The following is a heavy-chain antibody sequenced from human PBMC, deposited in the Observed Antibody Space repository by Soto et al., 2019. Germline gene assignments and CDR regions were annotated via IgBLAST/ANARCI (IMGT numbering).Heavy chain of an antibody. J-gene: IGHJ4*02. CDR1: GYGFTTYG. D-gene: IGHD1-1*01. V-gene: IGHV1-18*01. CDR2: ISAHNGNT. Sequence: QVHLVQSGAEVKKPGASVKVSCKGSGYGFTTYGITWVRQAPGQGLEWMAWISAHNGNTNYAQKLEGRVTLTRDTSTSTAYMELRRLRSDDTAVYYCARGRYGDYWGQGALVTVSS. CDR3: ARGRYGDY.